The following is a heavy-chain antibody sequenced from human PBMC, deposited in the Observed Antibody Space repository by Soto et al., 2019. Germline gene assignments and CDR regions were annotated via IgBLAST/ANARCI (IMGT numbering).Heavy chain of an antibody. Sequence: HVQLQESGPGLVKPSQTLSLTCTVSGGSLSSGGYYWSWIRQHPGKGLEWIGYIYNSGSTYYNPSIKSRVTISVDTSKKQFSLKLSSVTAAGTAVYYCASDLLDDYGGKGLAYWGQGTLVTVSS. D-gene: IGHD4-17*01. CDR1: GGSLSSGGYY. CDR3: ASDLLDDYGGKGLAY. CDR2: IYNSGST. J-gene: IGHJ4*02. V-gene: IGHV4-31*03.